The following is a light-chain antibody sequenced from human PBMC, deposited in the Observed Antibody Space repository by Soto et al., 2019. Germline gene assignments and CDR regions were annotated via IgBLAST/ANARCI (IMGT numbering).Light chain of an antibody. V-gene: IGKV3-20*01. CDR2: GAS. CDR3: QQYGSSPQT. Sequence: EIVLTQSPGTLSLSPGERLTLSCRASQSVTSSYLAWYQHKPGQAPRLLIYGASTKATGTPDRFSGSGSGTDFTLTISRLEPEDFAVYYCQQYGSSPQTFGQGTKLEIK. CDR1: QSVTSSY. J-gene: IGKJ2*01.